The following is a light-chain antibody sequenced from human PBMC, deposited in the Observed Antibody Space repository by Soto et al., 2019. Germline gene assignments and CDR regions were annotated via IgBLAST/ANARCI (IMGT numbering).Light chain of an antibody. V-gene: IGKV3-20*01. J-gene: IGKJ3*01. Sequence: ENVLTQSPDTLSLSQGERATLSCRASQRVDNNYLAWYQQKPGQAPRLLIYGASNRATGIPDRFSGSGSGTDFTLTISRLEPEDFAVYYCQQYGSTPFSFGPGTKVDIK. CDR1: QRVDNNY. CDR3: QQYGSTPFS. CDR2: GAS.